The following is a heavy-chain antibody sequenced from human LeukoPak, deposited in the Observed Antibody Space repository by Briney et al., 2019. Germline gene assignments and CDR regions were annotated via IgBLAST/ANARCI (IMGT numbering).Heavy chain of an antibody. CDR3: AAQIAAAGYFDY. Sequence: SVEVSCKASGGTFSSYSISWVRQAPGQGLEWMGRIIPILGIANYAQKFQGRVTITADKSTSTAYMELSSLRSEDTGVYYCAAQIAAAGYFDYWGQGTLVTVSS. J-gene: IGHJ4*02. V-gene: IGHV1-69*02. CDR2: IIPILGIA. D-gene: IGHD6-13*01. CDR1: GGTFSSYS.